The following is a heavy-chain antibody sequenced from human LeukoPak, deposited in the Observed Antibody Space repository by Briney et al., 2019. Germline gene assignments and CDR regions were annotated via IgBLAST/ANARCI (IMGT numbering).Heavy chain of an antibody. Sequence: GGSLRLSCAASGFTFSNFPMFWVRQAPGKGLEWVSAISGSGGSTYYADSVKGRFTISRDNSKNTLYLQMNSLRADDTAVYYCTRDLGVDAFDIWGQGTMVTVSS. J-gene: IGHJ3*02. V-gene: IGHV3-23*01. CDR1: GFTFSNFP. CDR2: ISGSGGST. CDR3: TRDLGVDAFDI.